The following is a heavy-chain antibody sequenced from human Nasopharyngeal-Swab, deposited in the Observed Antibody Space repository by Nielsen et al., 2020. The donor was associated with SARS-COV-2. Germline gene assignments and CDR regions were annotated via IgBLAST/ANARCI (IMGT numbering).Heavy chain of an antibody. Sequence: GESLKISCAASGFTLSSNSMNWVRQAPGKGLEWVSYISSSSSTKYNADSVKGRFTISRDNAKNSLYLQMNSLRDEDTAVYYCASSTIVGAGRGTLGAGFDYWGQGTLVTVSS. J-gene: IGHJ4*02. CDR2: ISSSSSTK. CDR1: GFTLSSNS. V-gene: IGHV3-48*02. CDR3: ASSTIVGAGRGTLGAGFDY. D-gene: IGHD6-13*01.